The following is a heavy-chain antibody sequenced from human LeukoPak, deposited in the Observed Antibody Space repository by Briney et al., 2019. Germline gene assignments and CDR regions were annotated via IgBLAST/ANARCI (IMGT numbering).Heavy chain of an antibody. CDR1: GYTFTSYD. CDR3: TRGGPVAGTHKYFQH. CDR2: MNPNNANT. V-gene: IGHV1-8*01. D-gene: IGHD6-19*01. Sequence: GASVTVSCKASGYTFTSYDINWVRQATGQGLEWMGWMNPNNANTDYAQKFQGRVTLTRNTSISTAYMELSSLRSEDTAMYYCTRGGPVAGTHKYFQHWGQGTLVTVSS. J-gene: IGHJ1*01.